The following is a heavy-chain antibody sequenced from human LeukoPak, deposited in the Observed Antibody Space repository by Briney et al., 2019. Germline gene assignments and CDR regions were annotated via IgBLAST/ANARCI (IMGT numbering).Heavy chain of an antibody. J-gene: IGHJ4*02. CDR1: GGTFSSYA. Sequence: SVKVSCKASGGTFSSYAISWVRQAPGQGLEWMGRIIPIFGIANYARKFQGRVTITADKSTSTAYMELSSLRSEDTAVYYCARTVPSTMLDYWGQGTLVTVSS. CDR3: ARTVPSTMLDY. D-gene: IGHD3-10*01. V-gene: IGHV1-69*04. CDR2: IIPIFGIA.